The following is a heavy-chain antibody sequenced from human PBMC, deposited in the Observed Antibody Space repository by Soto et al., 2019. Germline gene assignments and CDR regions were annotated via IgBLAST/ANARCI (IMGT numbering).Heavy chain of an antibody. Sequence: QVQLVQSGAEVKNPGASVKLSCKASGYIFTNYYIHWVRQAPGQGLEWMAIINPSGGSTNYAQKFQGRVTLARDTFTNTVYMGLISLRSEDTAIYYCARDLTSGDYWGQGALVTVSS. CDR1: GYIFTNYY. D-gene: IGHD7-27*01. V-gene: IGHV1-46*01. CDR3: ARDLTSGDY. CDR2: INPSGGST. J-gene: IGHJ4*02.